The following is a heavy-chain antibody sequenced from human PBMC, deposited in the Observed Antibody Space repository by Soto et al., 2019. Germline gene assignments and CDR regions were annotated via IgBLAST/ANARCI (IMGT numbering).Heavy chain of an antibody. CDR1: GFSLSTSGVS. Sequence: QITLKESGPTLVKPTQTLTLTCTFSGFSLSTSGVSVGWIRQPPGKALEWLAVINWDDDKRHSPSLKSRLTLXXXTXXNQVVLTMTNMDPVDTATYYCANRRNFYNNSALDYWGQGTLVTVSS. V-gene: IGHV2-5*02. CDR3: ANRRNFYNNSALDY. D-gene: IGHD3-22*01. CDR2: INWDDDK. J-gene: IGHJ4*02.